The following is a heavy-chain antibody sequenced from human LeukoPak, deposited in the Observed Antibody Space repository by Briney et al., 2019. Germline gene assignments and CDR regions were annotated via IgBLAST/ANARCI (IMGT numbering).Heavy chain of an antibody. V-gene: IGHV1-18*01. CDR3: ARVYYDSSGYYDLPSWFDP. D-gene: IGHD3-22*01. CDR2: ISAYNGNT. CDR1: GYTFTSYG. Sequence: ASVKVSCKASGYTFTSYGISWVRQAPGQGLEWMGWISAYNGNTNYAQKLQGRVTMTTDTSTSTAYMELRSRRSDDTAVYYCARVYYDSSGYYDLPSWFDPWGQGTLVTVSS. J-gene: IGHJ5*02.